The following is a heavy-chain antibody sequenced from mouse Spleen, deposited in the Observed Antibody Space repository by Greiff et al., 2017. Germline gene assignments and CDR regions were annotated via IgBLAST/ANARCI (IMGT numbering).Heavy chain of an antibody. V-gene: IGHV1-4*01. CDR1: GYTFTSYT. CDR2: INPSSGYT. D-gene: IGHD4-1*01. J-gene: IGHJ2*01. Sequence: QVQLKQSGAELARPGASVKMSCKASGYTFTSYTMHWVKQRPGQGLEWIGYINPSSGYTKYNQKFKDKATLTADKSSSTAYMQLSSLTSEDSAVYYCAPLTLYYFDYWGQGTTLTVSS. CDR3: APLTLYYFDY.